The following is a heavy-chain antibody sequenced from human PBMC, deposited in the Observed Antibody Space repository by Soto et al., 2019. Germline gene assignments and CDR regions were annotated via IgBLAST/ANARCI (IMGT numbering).Heavy chain of an antibody. CDR1: GFTFDDYG. Sequence: AGGSLRLSCAASGFTFDDYGMSWVRQAPGKGLEWVSGINWNGGSTGYADSVKGRFTISRDNAKNSLYLQMNSLRAEDTALYHCARFYDIAGIDAFDIWGQGTMVTVSS. J-gene: IGHJ3*02. D-gene: IGHD6-13*01. CDR3: ARFYDIAGIDAFDI. V-gene: IGHV3-20*01. CDR2: INWNGGST.